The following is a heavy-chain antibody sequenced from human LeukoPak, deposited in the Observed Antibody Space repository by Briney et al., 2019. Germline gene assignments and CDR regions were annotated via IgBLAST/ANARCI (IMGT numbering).Heavy chain of an antibody. CDR2: SFHSGST. V-gene: IGHV4-38-2*01. CDR3: ARVSSLGGIAAAGTGYFDY. Sequence: SETLSLTCAVSGYSISSGYYWGWIRPPPGKGLEWIGSSFHSGSTFYKPSLKRGVTISVDTAKNQVSLKLSSVTAADTAVYYCARVSSLGGIAAAGTGYFDYWGQGTLVTVSS. D-gene: IGHD6-13*01. CDR1: GYSISSGYY. J-gene: IGHJ4*02.